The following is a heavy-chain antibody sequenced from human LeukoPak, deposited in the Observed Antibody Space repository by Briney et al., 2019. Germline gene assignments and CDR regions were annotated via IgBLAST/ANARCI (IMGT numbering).Heavy chain of an antibody. CDR3: ARIVVVPAAMGFDY. Sequence: GGSLRLSCAASGFTFNSYTMNWVRQAPGKGLEWVSCVSKSSDYIYYADSVRGRFTISRDNAKNSLYLQMNSLRAEDTAVYYCARIVVVPAAMGFDYWGQGTLVTVSS. D-gene: IGHD2-2*01. J-gene: IGHJ4*02. V-gene: IGHV3-21*01. CDR2: VSKSSDYI. CDR1: GFTFNSYT.